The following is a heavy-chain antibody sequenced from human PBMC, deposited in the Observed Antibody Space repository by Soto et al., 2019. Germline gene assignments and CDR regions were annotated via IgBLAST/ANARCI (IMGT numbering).Heavy chain of an antibody. CDR3: ARVLVVGVAVGGPTWFDP. CDR2: INHSGST. J-gene: IGHJ5*02. D-gene: IGHD2-15*01. V-gene: IGHV4-34*01. Sequence: SETLSLTCAVYGGSFSGYYWSWIRQPPGKGLEWIGEINHSGSTNYNPSLKSRVTISVDTSKNQFSLKLSSVTAADTAAYYCARVLVVGVAVGGPTWFDPWPQATLVP. CDR1: GGSFSGYY.